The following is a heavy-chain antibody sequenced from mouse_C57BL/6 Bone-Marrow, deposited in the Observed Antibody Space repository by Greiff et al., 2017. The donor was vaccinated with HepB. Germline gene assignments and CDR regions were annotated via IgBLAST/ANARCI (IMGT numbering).Heavy chain of an antibody. Sequence: VESGGGLVKPGGSLKLSCAASGFTFSSYAMSWVRQTPEKRLEWVATISDGGSYTYYPDNVKGRFTISRDNAKNNLYLQMSHLKSEDTAMYYCARGGYPAYWGQGTLVTVSA. CDR2: ISDGGSYT. CDR1: GFTFSSYA. V-gene: IGHV5-4*01. CDR3: ARGGYPAY. D-gene: IGHD2-14*01. J-gene: IGHJ3*01.